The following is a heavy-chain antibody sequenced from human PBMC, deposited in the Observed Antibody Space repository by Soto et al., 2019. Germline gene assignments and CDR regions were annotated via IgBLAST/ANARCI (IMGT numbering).Heavy chain of an antibody. CDR3: ARGGLYYYGSGSQNWFDP. J-gene: IGHJ5*02. CDR2: ISAYNGNT. CDR1: GYTFTSYG. V-gene: IGHV1-18*01. D-gene: IGHD3-10*01. Sequence: ASVKVSCKASGYTFTSYGISWVRQAPGQGLEWMGWISAYNGNTNYAQKLQGRVTMTTDTSTSTAYMELSRLRSDDTAVYYCARGGLYYYGSGSQNWFDPWGQGTLVTVLL.